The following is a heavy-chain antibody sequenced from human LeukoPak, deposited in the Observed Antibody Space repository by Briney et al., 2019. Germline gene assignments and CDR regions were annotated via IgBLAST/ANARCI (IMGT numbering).Heavy chain of an antibody. CDR2: INHSGST. D-gene: IGHD5-12*01. CDR3: ASTRGYDSDGYQNY. Sequence: SETLSLTCAVYGGSFSGYYWSWIRQPPGKGLEWIGEINHSGSTNYNPSLKSRVTISVDTSKNQFSLKLSSVTAADTAVYYCASTRGYDSDGYQNYCGQGTLVTVSS. J-gene: IGHJ4*02. V-gene: IGHV4-34*01. CDR1: GGSFSGYY.